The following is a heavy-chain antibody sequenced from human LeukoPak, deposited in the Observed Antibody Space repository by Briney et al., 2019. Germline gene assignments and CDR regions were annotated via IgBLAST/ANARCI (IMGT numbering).Heavy chain of an antibody. CDR2: IYYSGST. Sequence: SETLSLTCTVSGGSISSSSYYWGWIRQPPGKGLEWIGCIYYSGSTYYNPSLKSRVTISVDTSKNQFSLKLSSVTAADTAVYYCARDILTGYLSINWYFDLWGRGTLVTVSS. CDR3: ARDILTGYLSINWYFDL. V-gene: IGHV4-39*07. CDR1: GGSISSSSYY. J-gene: IGHJ2*01. D-gene: IGHD3-9*01.